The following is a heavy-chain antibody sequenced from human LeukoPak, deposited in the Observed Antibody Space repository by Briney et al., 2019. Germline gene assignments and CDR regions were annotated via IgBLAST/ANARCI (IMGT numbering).Heavy chain of an antibody. V-gene: IGHV1-18*01. D-gene: IGHD3-22*01. CDR1: DYTFTNYG. J-gene: IGHJ3*02. CDR3: ARDYYDSSGRGDAFDI. CDR2: ISAYNGNT. Sequence: ASVKVSCKASDYTFTNYGISWVRQAPGQGLEWMGWISAYNGNTNQAQKLQGRVTMTTDTSTRTAYMELRSLRSDDTAVYYCARDYYDSSGRGDAFDIWGQGTMVTVSS.